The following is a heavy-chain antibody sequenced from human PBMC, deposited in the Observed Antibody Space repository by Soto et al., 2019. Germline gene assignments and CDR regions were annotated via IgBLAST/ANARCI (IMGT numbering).Heavy chain of an antibody. CDR1: GFTFSSYG. CDR2: IWYDGSNK. J-gene: IGHJ4*02. D-gene: IGHD3-9*01. V-gene: IGHV3-33*01. Sequence: GGSLRLSCAASGFTFSSYGMHWVRQAPGKGLEWVAVIWYDGSNKYYADSVKGRFTISRDNSKNTLYLQMNSLRAEDTAVYYCAREAGRVLRYFDWPSGYFDYWGQGTLVTVSS. CDR3: AREAGRVLRYFDWPSGYFDY.